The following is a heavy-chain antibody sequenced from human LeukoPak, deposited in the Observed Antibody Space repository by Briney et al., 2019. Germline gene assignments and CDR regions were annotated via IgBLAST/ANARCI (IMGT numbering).Heavy chain of an antibody. CDR3: ARGWGHFDY. V-gene: IGHV3-66*02. CDR1: GSTVSTNY. D-gene: IGHD3-16*01. J-gene: IGHJ4*02. CDR2: ICSGGST. Sequence: PGRSLRPSYAASGSTVSTNYMSSVRQPPGKGLEWVSGICSGGSTYYAASVKGRFIISRDNYKNTLYLQMNSLRGEDTAVYYCARGWGHFDYWGQGTLVTVSS.